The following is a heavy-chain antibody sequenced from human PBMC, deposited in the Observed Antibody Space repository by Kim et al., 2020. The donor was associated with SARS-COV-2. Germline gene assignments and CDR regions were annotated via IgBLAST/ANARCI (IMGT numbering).Heavy chain of an antibody. CDR3: ARREYSSSWYDFGYYYYGMDV. CDR2: IKQDGSEK. V-gene: IGHV3-7*03. CDR1: GFTFSSYW. D-gene: IGHD6-13*01. J-gene: IGHJ6*02. Sequence: GGSLRLSCAASGFTFSSYWMSWVRQAPGKGLEWVANIKQDGSEKYYVDSVKGRFTISRDNAKNSLYLQMNSLRAEDTAVYYCARREYSSSWYDFGYYYYGMDVWGQGTTVTVSS.